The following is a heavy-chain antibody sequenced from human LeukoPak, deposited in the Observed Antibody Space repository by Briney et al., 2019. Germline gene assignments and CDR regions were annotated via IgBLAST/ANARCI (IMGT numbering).Heavy chain of an antibody. CDR1: GGSISSYY. Sequence: SETLSLTCTVSGGSISSYYWTWVRQPAGKGLEWIGRIYTSGGTNYNPSLKSRVTMSVGTSENRFSLKLTSVTAADTAVYYCARAPSYNSARLDVWGQGITVTVSS. V-gene: IGHV4-4*07. D-gene: IGHD1-1*01. CDR2: IYTSGGT. J-gene: IGHJ6*02. CDR3: ARAPSYNSARLDV.